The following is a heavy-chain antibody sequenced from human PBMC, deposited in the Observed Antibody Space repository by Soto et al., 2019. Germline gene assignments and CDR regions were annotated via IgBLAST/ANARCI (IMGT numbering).Heavy chain of an antibody. D-gene: IGHD2-15*01. Sequence: SLRLSCAASGFTFSGSVMYWVRQTSGKGLEWVGRIRSKADSYATAYAASVKGRFTISRDDSKNTVYLQMNSLKTEDTAVYYCSRNIDYAFDVWGKGTMVTVSS. J-gene: IGHJ3*01. CDR3: SRNIDYAFDV. CDR1: GFTFSGSV. CDR2: IRSKADSYAT. V-gene: IGHV3-73*01.